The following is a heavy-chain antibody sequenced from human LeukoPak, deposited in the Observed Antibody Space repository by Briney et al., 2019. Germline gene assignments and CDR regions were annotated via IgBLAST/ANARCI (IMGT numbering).Heavy chain of an antibody. CDR3: ARTTKIGVVPAAYYYYYYYMDV. V-gene: IGHV4-34*01. CDR2: INHSGSN. J-gene: IGHJ6*03. Sequence: SETLSLTCAVYGGSFSGYYWSWIRQPPGKGLEWIGEINHSGSNNYNPSLKSRVTISVDTSKNQFSLKLSSVTAADTAVYYCARTTKIGVVPAAYYYYYYYMDVWGKGTTVTVSS. CDR1: GGSFSGYY. D-gene: IGHD2-2*01.